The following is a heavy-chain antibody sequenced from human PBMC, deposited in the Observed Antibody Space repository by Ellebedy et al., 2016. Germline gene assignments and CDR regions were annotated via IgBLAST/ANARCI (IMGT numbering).Heavy chain of an antibody. V-gene: IGHV4-59*01. Sequence: SETLSLXXTVSGGSISSYYWSWIRQPPGKGLEWIGYIYYSGGTNYNPSLKSRVTISVDTSKNQFSLKLTSVTAADTAVYYCARDRVAVAGAFDYWGQGTLVTVSS. J-gene: IGHJ4*02. CDR1: GGSISSYY. CDR2: IYYSGGT. CDR3: ARDRVAVAGAFDY. D-gene: IGHD6-19*01.